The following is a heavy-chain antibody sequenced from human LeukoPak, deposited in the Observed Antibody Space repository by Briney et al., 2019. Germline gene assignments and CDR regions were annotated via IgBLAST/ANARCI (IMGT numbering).Heavy chain of an antibody. Sequence: AGSLRLSCPASGLAFSDFWMSWVRQAPGKGPEWVANIRHDENAKNYVPSVRGRFTIYRDNAKNSLYLQMNSLTVEDTAVYYCTTSHDSAGNDWGQGTLVTVS. D-gene: IGHD2-15*01. J-gene: IGHJ4*02. CDR2: IRHDENAK. CDR3: TTSHDSAGND. CDR1: GLAFSDFW. V-gene: IGHV3-7*01.